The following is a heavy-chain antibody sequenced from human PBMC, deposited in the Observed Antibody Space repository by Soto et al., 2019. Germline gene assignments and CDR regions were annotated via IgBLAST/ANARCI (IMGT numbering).Heavy chain of an antibody. CDR2: IHSDGSST. Sequence: EVQLLESGGGLVQPGESLRLSCAASGFTFSYYWMHWVRQAPGMGLMWVSRIHSDGSSTTYADSVKGRFTISRDNARNTLYLQMHSLRAEDTAVYYCARGDRGAFDLWGQGTVLTVSP. CDR1: GFTFSYYW. J-gene: IGHJ3*01. CDR3: ARGDRGAFDL. D-gene: IGHD1-26*01. V-gene: IGHV3-74*01.